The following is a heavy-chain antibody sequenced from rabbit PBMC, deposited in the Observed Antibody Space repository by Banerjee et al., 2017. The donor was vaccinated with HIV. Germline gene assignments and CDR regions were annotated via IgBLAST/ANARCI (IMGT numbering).Heavy chain of an antibody. J-gene: IGHJ4*01. CDR3: ARDLAGVIGWNFNL. Sequence: QSLEESGGDLVKPGASLTLTCTASGFDLSSYYYMCWVRQAPGKGLEWIGCIYASSGTTWYASWVNGRFTISKTSSTTVDLKMASLTVADTATYFCARDLAGVIGWNFNLWGPGTLVTVS. CDR2: IYASSGTT. D-gene: IGHD4-1*01. CDR1: GFDLSSYYY. V-gene: IGHV1S40*01.